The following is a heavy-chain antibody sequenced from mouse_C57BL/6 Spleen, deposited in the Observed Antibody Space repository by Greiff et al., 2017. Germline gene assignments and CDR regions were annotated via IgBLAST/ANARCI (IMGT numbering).Heavy chain of an antibody. CDR2: IDPENGDT. D-gene: IGHD1-2*01. J-gene: IGHJ3*01. V-gene: IGHV14-4*01. CDR1: GFNIKDDY. Sequence: EVKLLESGAELVRPGASVKLSCTASGFNIKDDYMHWVKQRPEQGLEWIGWIDPENGDTEYASKFQGKATITADTSSNTAYLQLSSLTSEDTAVYYCTTGAAGSFAYWGQGTLVTVAA. CDR3: TTGAAGSFAY.